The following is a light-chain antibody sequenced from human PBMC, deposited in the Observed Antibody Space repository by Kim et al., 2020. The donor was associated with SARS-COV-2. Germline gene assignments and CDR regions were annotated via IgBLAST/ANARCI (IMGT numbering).Light chain of an antibody. CDR2: HDK. J-gene: IGLJ1*01. V-gene: IGLV3-1*01. CDR1: NLGDRY. Sequence: SYELTQPPSVSVSPGQTASITCSGDNLGDRYSSWYQQKPGQSPVVVIYHDKKRPSGIPERFSGSISGNTATLTISGTQPVDEADYYCQAWDSSTSNVFGTGTQLIVL. CDR3: QAWDSSTSNV.